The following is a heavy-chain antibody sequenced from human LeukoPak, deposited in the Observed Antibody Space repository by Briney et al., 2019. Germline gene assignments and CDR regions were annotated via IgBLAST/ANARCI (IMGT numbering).Heavy chain of an antibody. Sequence: PGGSLRLSCAASGFTFSRYGMHWVRHAPGKGLEWMAFIRYDGSNKYYADSVKGRCTISRDNSKNTLYLQMNEPSAQDTDVYYCAPPATGWELGFTPDYGDYPENVQGAFNIWGQGTMVTVSS. J-gene: IGHJ3*02. CDR3: APPATGWELGFTPDYGDYPENVQGAFNI. D-gene: IGHD4-17*01. CDR1: GFTFSRYG. V-gene: IGHV3-30*02. CDR2: IRYDGSNK.